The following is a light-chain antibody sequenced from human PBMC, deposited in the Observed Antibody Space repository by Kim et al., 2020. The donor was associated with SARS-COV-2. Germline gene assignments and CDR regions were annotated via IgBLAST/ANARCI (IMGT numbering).Light chain of an antibody. V-gene: IGLV1-51*01. J-gene: IGLJ3*02. Sequence: GQKVTISCSGSSSNIGTNYVSGYQQRPGTVPKVLIYDNNKRPSGIPDRFSGSKSGTSGTLDITGLQTGDEADYYCGTWDSSLSVWLFGGGTKVTVL. CDR1: SSNIGTNY. CDR3: GTWDSSLSVWL. CDR2: DNN.